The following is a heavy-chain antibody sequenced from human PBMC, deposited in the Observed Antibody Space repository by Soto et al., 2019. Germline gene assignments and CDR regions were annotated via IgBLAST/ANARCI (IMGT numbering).Heavy chain of an antibody. CDR1: GGTFSSYA. CDR2: IIPIFGTA. Sequence: GASVKVSCKASGGTFSSYAISWVRQAPGQGLEWMGGIIPIFGTANYAQKFQGRVTITADESTSTAYMELSSLRSEDTAVYYCARGAFALITMIGADIWGQGTIVTVSS. D-gene: IGHD3-22*01. CDR3: ARGAFALITMIGADI. V-gene: IGHV1-69*13. J-gene: IGHJ3*02.